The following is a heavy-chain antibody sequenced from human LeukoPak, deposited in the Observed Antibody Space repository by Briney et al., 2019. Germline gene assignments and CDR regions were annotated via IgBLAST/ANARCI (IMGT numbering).Heavy chain of an antibody. CDR1: GGSISSGGYY. V-gene: IGHV4-31*03. D-gene: IGHD2-2*01. Sequence: SQTLSLTCTVSGGSISSGGYYWSWIRQRPGKGLEWIGYIYYSGGTYYNPSLKSRVTISVDTSKNQFSLKLSSVTAADTAVYYCASGGAYCSSTSCYAFDYWGQGTLVTVSS. CDR2: IYYSGGT. CDR3: ASGGAYCSSTSCYAFDY. J-gene: IGHJ4*02.